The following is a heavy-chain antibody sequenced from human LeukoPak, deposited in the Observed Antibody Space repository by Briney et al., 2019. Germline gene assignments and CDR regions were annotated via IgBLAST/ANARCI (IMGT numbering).Heavy chain of an antibody. CDR3: ARERVYSSTWSFDY. CDR2: IYYSGST. J-gene: IGHJ4*02. Sequence: PSETLSLTCTVSGGSISNYYWSWIRQSPGKGLEWIGYIYYSGSTNYNPSLKSRVTISVDTSKNQFSLKLTSVTAADTAVYYCARERVYSSTWSFDYWGQGTLVTVSS. V-gene: IGHV4-59*01. CDR1: GGSISNYY. D-gene: IGHD6-13*01.